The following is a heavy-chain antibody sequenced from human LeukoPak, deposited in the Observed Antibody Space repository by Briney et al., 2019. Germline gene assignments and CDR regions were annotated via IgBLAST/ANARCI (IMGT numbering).Heavy chain of an antibody. CDR3: ARGTYYGGYYYGMDV. CDR1: GFTFDDYA. Sequence: GGSLRHSCAASGFTFDDYAMHWVRQAPGKGLEWVSLISWDGGSTYYADSVKGRFTISRDNSKNTLYLQMNSLRAEDTAVYYCARGTYYGGYYYGMDVWGQGTTVTVSS. CDR2: ISWDGGST. J-gene: IGHJ6*02. V-gene: IGHV3-43D*03. D-gene: IGHD1-26*01.